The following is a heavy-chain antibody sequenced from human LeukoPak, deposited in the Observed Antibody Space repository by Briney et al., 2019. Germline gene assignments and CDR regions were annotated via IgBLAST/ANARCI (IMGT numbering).Heavy chain of an antibody. CDR3: ARDKGLPQAFDI. D-gene: IGHD5/OR15-5a*01. Sequence: SETLSLTCTVSGGSISSFYWSWIRQPPGKGLEYIGYISYSGATTDNPSLKSRVTISVDTSKNQFSLKLTSVTAADTAVYYCARDKGLPQAFDIWGQGTMVTVSS. V-gene: IGHV4-59*01. CDR1: GGSISSFY. CDR2: ISYSGAT. J-gene: IGHJ3*02.